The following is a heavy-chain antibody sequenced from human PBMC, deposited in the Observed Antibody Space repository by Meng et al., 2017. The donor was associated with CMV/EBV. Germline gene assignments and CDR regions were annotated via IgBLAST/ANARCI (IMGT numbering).Heavy chain of an antibody. V-gene: IGHV4-34*01. Sequence: GSFSGYYWSWIRQPPGKGLEWIGEITHSGSTNYNPSLKSRVTISVDTSKNQFSLKLSSVTAADTAVYYCARGVGYCSSTSCYPRFDPWGQGTLVTVSS. CDR3: ARGVGYCSSTSCYPRFDP. D-gene: IGHD2-2*01. J-gene: IGHJ5*02. CDR2: ITHSGST. CDR1: GSFSGYY.